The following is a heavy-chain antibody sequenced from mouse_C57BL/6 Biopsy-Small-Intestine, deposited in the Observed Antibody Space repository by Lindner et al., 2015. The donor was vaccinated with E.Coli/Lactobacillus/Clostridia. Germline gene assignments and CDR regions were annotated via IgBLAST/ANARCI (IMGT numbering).Heavy chain of an antibody. D-gene: IGHD2-3*01. CDR3: ARRGYFDALDY. J-gene: IGHJ4*01. CDR2: INPKNDAT. Sequence: VQLQESGPDLVKPGSSVKMSCKASGYTFTGYSMHWVKQSHGKSLEWIGYINPKNDATSYNQSFKGKATLTVNRSSSTAYMDLRSLTSEDSAVYYCARRGYFDALDYWGQGTSVTVSS. V-gene: IGHV1-22*01. CDR1: GYTFTGYS.